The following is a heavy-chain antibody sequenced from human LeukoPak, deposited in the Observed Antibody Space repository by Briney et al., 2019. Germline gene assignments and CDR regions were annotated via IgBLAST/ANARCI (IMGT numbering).Heavy chain of an antibody. V-gene: IGHV1-2*06. D-gene: IGHD6-13*01. J-gene: IGHJ5*02. CDR1: GYTFTGYY. CDR3: ARGRYCSNTNCPPNPRIAAAGTNKNWFDP. CDR2: INPNSGGT. Sequence: ASVKVSCKASGYTFTGYYMHWVRQAPGQGLEWMGRINPNSGGTNYAQKFQGRVTMTRDTSISTAYMELSRLRSDDTAVYYCARGRYCSNTNCPPNPRIAAAGTNKNWFDPWGQGTLVTVSS.